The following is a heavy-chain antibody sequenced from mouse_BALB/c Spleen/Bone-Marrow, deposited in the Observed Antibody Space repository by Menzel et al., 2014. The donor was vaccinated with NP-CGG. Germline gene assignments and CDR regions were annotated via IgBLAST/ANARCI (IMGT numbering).Heavy chain of an antibody. V-gene: IGHV14-3*02. CDR2: IDPANGNT. Sequence: EVQVVESGAELVKPGASVKLSCTASGFNIKDTYMHWVKQRPEQGLEWIGRIDPANGNTKYDPKFQGKATTTADTSSNTAYLQLSSLTSEDTAVYYCARYYYGSSLFDYWGQGTTLTVSS. CDR3: ARYYYGSSLFDY. CDR1: GFNIKDTY. J-gene: IGHJ2*01. D-gene: IGHD1-1*01.